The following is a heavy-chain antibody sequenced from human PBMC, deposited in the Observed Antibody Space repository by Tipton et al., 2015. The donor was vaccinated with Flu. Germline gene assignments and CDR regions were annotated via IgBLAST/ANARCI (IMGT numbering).Heavy chain of an antibody. J-gene: IGHJ5*02. D-gene: IGHD2-2*02. Sequence: LRLSCSVSGGSISSGGYYWSWIRQHPGKGLEWIGHTYYNGDSNYNPSLRSRVIISVDTSQNQFSLKLTSATAADTAVYYCARARLARCRSTSGYNGGGNWFDPWGQGTLVTDSS. CDR3: ARARLARCRSTSGYNGGGNWFDP. V-gene: IGHV4-31*02. CDR2: TYYNGDS. CDR1: GGSISSGGYY.